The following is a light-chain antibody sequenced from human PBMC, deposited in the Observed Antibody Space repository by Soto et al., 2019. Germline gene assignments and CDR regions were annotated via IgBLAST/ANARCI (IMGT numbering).Light chain of an antibody. V-gene: IGLV3-21*04. CDR3: QVWDTASDHVV. Sequence: SYELTQPPSVSVAPGKTASIPCVGNNIGSKSVHWYQQKPGQAPVLVIFYNTDRPSGIPERFSGSNSKNTATLTISRVEAGDEADYYCQVWDTASDHVVFGGGTKLTV. J-gene: IGLJ2*01. CDR1: NIGSKS. CDR2: YNT.